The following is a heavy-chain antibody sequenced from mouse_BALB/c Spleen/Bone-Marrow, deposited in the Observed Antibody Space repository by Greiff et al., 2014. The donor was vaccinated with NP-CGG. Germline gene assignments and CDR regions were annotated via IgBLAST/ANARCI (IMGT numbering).Heavy chain of an antibody. J-gene: IGHJ2*01. D-gene: IGHD1-1*01. CDR2: IYPSDSYT. V-gene: IGHV1-69*02. CDR3: TRGYYGSSYDY. Sequence: VKLMESGAELVRPGASVKLSCKASGYTFTSYWINWVKQGPGQGLEWIGNIYPSDSYTNYNQKFKDKATLTVDKSSSTAYMQLSSPTSEDSAVYYCTRGYYGSSYDYWGQGTTLTVSS. CDR1: GYTFTSYW.